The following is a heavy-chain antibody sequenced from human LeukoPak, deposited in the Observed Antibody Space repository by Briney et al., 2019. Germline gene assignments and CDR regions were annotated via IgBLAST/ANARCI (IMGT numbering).Heavy chain of an antibody. Sequence: PGGSLRLSCAASGFTFSSYAMSWVRQAPGKGLGWVSAISGSGGSTYYADSVKGRFTISRDNSKNTLYLQMNSLRAEDTAVYYCAKVWGVGVVSEYYFDYWGQGTLVTVSS. CDR2: ISGSGGST. D-gene: IGHD3-16*02. V-gene: IGHV3-23*01. CDR3: AKVWGVGVVSEYYFDY. CDR1: GFTFSSYA. J-gene: IGHJ4*02.